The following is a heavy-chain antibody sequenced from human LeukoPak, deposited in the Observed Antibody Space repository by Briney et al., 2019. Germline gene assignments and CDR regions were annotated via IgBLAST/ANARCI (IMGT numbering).Heavy chain of an antibody. V-gene: IGHV6-1*01. J-gene: IGHJ5*02. CDR3: ARDPGYDFWSGYRGFDP. CDR2: TYYRSKWSN. CDR1: GDSVSSNSAA. D-gene: IGHD3-3*01. Sequence: SQTLSLTCAISGDSVSSNSAAWNWIRQSPSRGLEWLGRTYYRSKWSNNYAVSVKSRITINSDTSKNQFALQLNSVTPEDTAVYYCARDPGYDFWSGYRGFDPWGQGTLVTVSS.